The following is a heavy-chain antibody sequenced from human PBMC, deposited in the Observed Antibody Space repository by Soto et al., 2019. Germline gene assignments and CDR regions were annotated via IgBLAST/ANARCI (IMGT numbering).Heavy chain of an antibody. CDR2: IHYSGST. Sequence: KPSETLSLTCTVSGGSISSYYWSWIRQSPGKGMEWIGYIHYSGSTNYNPSLKSRVTMSVDTSRNQFSLKLSSVTAADTAVYYCARSIDSSGYYFSNCWGQGTLVTVS. D-gene: IGHD3-22*01. CDR1: GGSISSYY. J-gene: IGHJ4*02. CDR3: ARSIDSSGYYFSNC. V-gene: IGHV4-59*01.